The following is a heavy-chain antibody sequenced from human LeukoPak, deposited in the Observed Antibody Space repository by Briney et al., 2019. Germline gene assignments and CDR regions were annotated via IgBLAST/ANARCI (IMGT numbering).Heavy chain of an antibody. V-gene: IGHV3-21*01. CDR2: ISSSSSYI. D-gene: IGHD5-24*01. J-gene: IGHJ4*02. Sequence: GGSLRLSCAASGFTFSSYSMNWVRQAPGKGLEWVSSISSSSSYIYYADSVKGRFTISRDNAKTSLYLQMNSLRAEDTAVYYCARERDGCPGYWGQGTLVTVSS. CDR1: GFTFSSYS. CDR3: ARERDGCPGY.